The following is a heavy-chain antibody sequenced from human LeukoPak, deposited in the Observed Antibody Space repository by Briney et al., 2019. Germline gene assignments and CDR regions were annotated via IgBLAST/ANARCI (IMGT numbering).Heavy chain of an antibody. CDR1: GGSFSGHF. D-gene: IGHD3-22*01. V-gene: IGHV4-34*01. J-gene: IGHJ4*02. CDR3: ARHVSAMIVFDY. CDR2: IYHSGST. Sequence: SETLSLTCTVYGGSFSGHFWSWIRQPPGKGLEWIGEIYHSGSTNYNPSLKSRVTISVDTSKNQFSLKLSSVTAADTAVYYCARHVSAMIVFDYWGQGTLVTVSS.